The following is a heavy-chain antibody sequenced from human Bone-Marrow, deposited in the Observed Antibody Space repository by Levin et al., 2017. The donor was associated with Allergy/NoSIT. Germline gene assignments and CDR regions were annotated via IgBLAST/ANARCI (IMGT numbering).Heavy chain of an antibody. CDR3: ARDSSSWGDAFDV. CDR1: GFTVNNFY. CDR2: IYNVGYT. D-gene: IGHD6-13*01. Sequence: GGSLRLSCAASGFTVNNFYFSWVRQAPGKGLEWVSVIYNVGYTFYADSVKGRFTISRDTSENMIYLQMDSLRVDDTALYYCARDSSSWGDAFDVWGQGTLVTVSS. V-gene: IGHV3-66*01. J-gene: IGHJ3*01.